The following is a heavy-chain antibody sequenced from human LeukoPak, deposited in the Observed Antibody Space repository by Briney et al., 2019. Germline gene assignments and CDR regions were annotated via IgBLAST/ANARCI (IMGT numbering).Heavy chain of an antibody. CDR1: GGTFSSYA. D-gene: IGHD3-3*01. CDR2: IIPIFGIA. J-gene: IGHJ3*02. CDR3: ARGNGRITIFGEWLLVAFDI. Sequence: SVRVSCKASGGTFSSYAISWVRQAPGQGLEWMGGIIPIFGIANYAQKFQGRVTITADESTSTAYMELSSLRSEDTAVYYCARGNGRITIFGEWLLVAFDIWGQGTMVTVSS. V-gene: IGHV1-69*13.